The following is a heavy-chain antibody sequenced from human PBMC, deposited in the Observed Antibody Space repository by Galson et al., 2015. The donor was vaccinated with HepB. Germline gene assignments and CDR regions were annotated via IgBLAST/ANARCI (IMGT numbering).Heavy chain of an antibody. CDR1: GDSINTHNYF. Sequence: ETLSLTCFVSGDSINTHNYFWAWVRQPPGKGLEWIATVYHRGDTYYNPSLKNRVVISIDTSRNQFYLKVNSVTAADTAIYYCARDRYSRNLDAEYWGQGTLVTVSA. J-gene: IGHJ4*02. CDR3: ARDRYSRNLDAEY. V-gene: IGHV4-39*02. D-gene: IGHD5-12*01. CDR2: VYHRGDT.